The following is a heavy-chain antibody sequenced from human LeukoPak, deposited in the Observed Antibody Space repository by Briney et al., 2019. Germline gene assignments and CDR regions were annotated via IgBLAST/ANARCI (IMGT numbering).Heavy chain of an antibody. D-gene: IGHD2-2*01. CDR2: INHSGST. J-gene: IGHJ6*02. Sequence: SETLSLTCAVYGGSFSGYYWSWLRQPPGKGLEWIGEINHSGSTNYNPSLKSRVTISVDTSKNQFSLKLSSVTAADTAVYYCARVPCSSTSCYYYYYGMDVWGQGTTVTVSS. CDR1: GGSFSGYY. V-gene: IGHV4-34*01. CDR3: ARVPCSSTSCYYYYYGMDV.